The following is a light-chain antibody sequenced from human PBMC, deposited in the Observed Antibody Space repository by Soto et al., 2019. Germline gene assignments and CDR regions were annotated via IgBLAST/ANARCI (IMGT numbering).Light chain of an antibody. CDR1: QSISSW. V-gene: IGKV1-5*03. J-gene: IGKJ1*01. CDR2: KAS. CDR3: QHFNNYPWT. Sequence: DIQMTQSPSALSASVGDRVTITCRASQSISSWLAWYQQKPGKAPKLLIYKASSLESGVPSRFSGSGSGTESTLTISSLQPDDFATYYCQHFNNYPWTFGQGTKVEIK.